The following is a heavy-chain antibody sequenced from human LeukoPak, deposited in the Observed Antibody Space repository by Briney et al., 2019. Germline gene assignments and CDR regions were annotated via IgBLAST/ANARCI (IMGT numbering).Heavy chain of an antibody. V-gene: IGHV5-51*01. J-gene: IGHJ4*02. Sequence: LGESLKISCKASGYTFTDYWIVWVRQMPGKGLEWMGIVWPDDSDTRYSSSFQGQVTISADKSTTTAYLQWSSLKASDTAIYYCARQVGKILTVTPRYFDNWGQGTLVTVSS. D-gene: IGHD4-11*01. CDR2: VWPDDSDT. CDR3: ARQVGKILTVTPRYFDN. CDR1: GYTFTDYW.